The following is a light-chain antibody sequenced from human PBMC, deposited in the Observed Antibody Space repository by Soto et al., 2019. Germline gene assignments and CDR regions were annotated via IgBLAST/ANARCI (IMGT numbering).Light chain of an antibody. J-gene: IGKJ4*01. CDR1: QDIGSA. CDR2: DAS. CDR3: QQFNGFPLT. Sequence: IQLTQSPSSLSASVGDRVTITCRAGQDIGSALAWYQQRPGKAPKLLLYDASNLEAGVPSGFSGSGSGTDFTLTITSLRPEDFATYYCQQFNGFPLTFVGGTKVQIK. V-gene: IGKV1-13*02.